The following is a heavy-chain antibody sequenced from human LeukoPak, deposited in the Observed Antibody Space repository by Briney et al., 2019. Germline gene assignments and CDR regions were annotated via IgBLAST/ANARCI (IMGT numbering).Heavy chain of an antibody. CDR1: GGSVTSTNW. CDR3: AREGGFFRPLDY. CDR2: VHLDGRT. D-gene: IGHD3-3*01. V-gene: IGHV4-4*02. J-gene: IGHJ4*02. Sequence: SGTLSLTCGVSGGSVTSTNWWTWVRQPPGKGLEWIGEVHLDGRTNYNPSLKSRLTISVDLSENHISLKLTSVTAADTAVYYCAREGGFFRPLDYSGQGTLVTVSS.